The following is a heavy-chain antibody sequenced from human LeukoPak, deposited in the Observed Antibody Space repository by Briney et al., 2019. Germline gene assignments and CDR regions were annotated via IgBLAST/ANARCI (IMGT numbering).Heavy chain of an antibody. CDR2: IYPGDSDT. D-gene: IGHD6-6*01. V-gene: IGHV5-51*01. Sequence: GESLKISCKGSGYSFTSYWIGWVRQMPGKGLEWMGIIYPGDSDTRYSPSFQGQVTISADKSINTAYLQWSGLRASDTAIYYCARQKSSNDPFDFWGQGTLVTVSS. CDR1: GYSFTSYW. CDR3: ARQKSSNDPFDF. J-gene: IGHJ4*02.